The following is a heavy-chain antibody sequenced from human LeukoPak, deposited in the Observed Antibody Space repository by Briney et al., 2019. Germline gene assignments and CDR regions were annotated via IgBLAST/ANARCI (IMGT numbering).Heavy chain of an antibody. J-gene: IGHJ4*01. CDR2: ISSSSSYI. CDR3: AKGIYSSGWSYFDY. Sequence: GGSLRLSCAASGFTFSTYRMNWVRQAAGKGLEWVSSISSSSSYIFYADSVKGRFTISRDNSKNTLYLQMNSLRAEDTAVYYCAKGIYSSGWSYFDYWGHGTLVTVSS. D-gene: IGHD6-19*01. V-gene: IGHV3-21*04. CDR1: GFTFSTYR.